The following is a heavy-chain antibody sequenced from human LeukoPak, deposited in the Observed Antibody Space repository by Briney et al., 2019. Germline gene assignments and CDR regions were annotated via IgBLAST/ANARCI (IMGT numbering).Heavy chain of an antibody. V-gene: IGHV1-18*01. J-gene: IGHJ4*02. CDR2: INAYNGNT. CDR3: ARERVTTIFGVVTLDPFDY. CDR1: GYTFTSYG. D-gene: IGHD3-3*01. Sequence: GASVKVSCKASGYTFTSYGISWVRQAPGQGLEWMGWINAYNGNTNYAQKLQGRVTMTTDTSTSTAYMELRSLRSDDTAVYYCARERVTTIFGVVTLDPFDYWGQGTLVTVSS.